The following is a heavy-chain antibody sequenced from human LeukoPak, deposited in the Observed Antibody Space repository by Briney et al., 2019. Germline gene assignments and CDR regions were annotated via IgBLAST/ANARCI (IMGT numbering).Heavy chain of an antibody. CDR1: GGSLSSSSYY. CDR3: ARQLKRPDILTGYYSWVYYFDY. CDR2: IYYSGST. Sequence: PSETLSLTCTVSGGSLSSSSYYWGWIRQPPGKGLEWIGSIYYSGSTYYNPSLKSRVTISVDTSKNQFSLKLSSVTAADTAVYYCARQLKRPDILTGYYSWVYYFDYWGQGTLVTVSS. V-gene: IGHV4-39*01. J-gene: IGHJ4*02. D-gene: IGHD3-9*01.